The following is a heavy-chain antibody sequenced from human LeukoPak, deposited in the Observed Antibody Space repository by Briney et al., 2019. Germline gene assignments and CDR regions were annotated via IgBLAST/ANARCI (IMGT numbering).Heavy chain of an antibody. Sequence: GGSLRLSCAASGFTFSSYAMSWVRQAPGKGLEWVSAISGGGGSTYYADSVKGRFTISRDNSKNTLYLQMNSLRAEDTAVYYCAKGRPSITIFGVVIMGSGFDPWGQGTLVTASS. D-gene: IGHD3-3*01. J-gene: IGHJ5*02. CDR3: AKGRPSITIFGVVIMGSGFDP. CDR1: GFTFSSYA. V-gene: IGHV3-23*01. CDR2: ISGGGGST.